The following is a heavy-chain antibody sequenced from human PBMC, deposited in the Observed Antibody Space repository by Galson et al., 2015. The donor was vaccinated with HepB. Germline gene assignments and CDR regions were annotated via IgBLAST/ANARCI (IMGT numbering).Heavy chain of an antibody. CDR3: ARAVLRYFIRGRSLIHDY. Sequence: SVKVSCKASGYTFTGYYMHWVRQAPGQGLEWMGWINPNSGGTNYAQKFQGRVTMTTDTSTSTAYMELRSLRSYDTAVYYCARAVLRYFIRGRSLIHDYWGQGTLVTVSS. CDR2: INPNSGGT. CDR1: GYTFTGYY. V-gene: IGHV1-2*02. J-gene: IGHJ4*02. D-gene: IGHD3-9*01.